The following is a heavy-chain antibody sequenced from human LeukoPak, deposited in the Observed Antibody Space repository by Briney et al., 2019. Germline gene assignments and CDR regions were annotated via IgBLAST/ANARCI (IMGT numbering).Heavy chain of an antibody. CDR2: IYSSGST. D-gene: IGHD6-6*01. Sequence: SETLSLTCTVSGGSISTYFWSWIRQPPGKGLEWIGYIYSSGSTKYNPALKSRITISVDTSKNQFSLQLTSVTAADTAVYYCARGPRIAARTRFDPWGQGTLVTVSS. V-gene: IGHV4-59*01. J-gene: IGHJ5*02. CDR1: GGSISTYF. CDR3: ARGPRIAARTRFDP.